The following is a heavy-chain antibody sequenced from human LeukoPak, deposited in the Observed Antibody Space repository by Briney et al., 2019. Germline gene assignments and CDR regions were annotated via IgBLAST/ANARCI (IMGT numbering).Heavy chain of an antibody. V-gene: IGHV4-30-2*01. D-gene: IGHD3-10*01. CDR3: ASGLMVRGVISD. J-gene: IGHJ4*02. CDR2: IYHSGST. CDR1: GGSISSGGYS. Sequence: PSETLSLTYAVSGGSISSGGYSWSWLRQPPGKGLEWIGYIYHSGSTYYNPSLKSRVTISVDRSKNQFSLKLSSVTAADTAVYYCASGLMVRGVISDWGQGTLVTVSS.